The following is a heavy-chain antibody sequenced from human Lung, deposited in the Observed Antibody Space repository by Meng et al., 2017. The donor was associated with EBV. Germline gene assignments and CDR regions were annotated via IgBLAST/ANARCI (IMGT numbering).Heavy chain of an antibody. CDR1: GDSVSSSSAA. V-gene: IGHV6-1*02. Sequence: QFQWHQPGQARGKRSPTLSLPWVISGDSVSSSSAAWTWIRQSPSRGLEWLGRTYYRSKWYNDYAVFVKSRITINPDTSKNQFSLQLNSVTPEDTAVYYCARGATSVFDLWGRGTLVTVSS. CDR2: TYYRSKWYN. J-gene: IGHJ2*01. CDR3: ARGATSVFDL.